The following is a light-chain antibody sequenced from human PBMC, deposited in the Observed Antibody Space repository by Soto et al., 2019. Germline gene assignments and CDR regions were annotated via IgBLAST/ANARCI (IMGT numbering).Light chain of an antibody. CDR3: QQRHMWPIT. J-gene: IGKJ5*01. V-gene: IGKV3-11*01. CDR2: DAS. CDR1: ESVSSH. Sequence: EIVMTQSPATLSVSAGERATLSCRASESVSSHLAWYQQKPGQAPRLLIYDASNRATGIPARFSGSGSGTDFTLTISSLEPEDSAVYYCQQRHMWPITFGQGTRLEIK.